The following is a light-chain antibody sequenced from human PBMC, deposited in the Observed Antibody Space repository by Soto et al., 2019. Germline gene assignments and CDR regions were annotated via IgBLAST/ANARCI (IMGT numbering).Light chain of an antibody. CDR3: NSYTTRSTNWV. CDR1: SSDVGAYTY. CDR2: EVN. Sequence: QSVLTQPASVSGSPGQSITISCTGTSSDVGAYTYVSWYQQHPGKAPKLMIYEVNNRPSGVSDRFSGSKSGNTASLTISGLQAEDEADYYCNSYTTRSTNWVFGNGTKVTVL. V-gene: IGLV2-14*01. J-gene: IGLJ1*01.